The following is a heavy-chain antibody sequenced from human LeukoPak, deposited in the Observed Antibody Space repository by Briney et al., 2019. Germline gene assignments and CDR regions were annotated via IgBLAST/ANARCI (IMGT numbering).Heavy chain of an antibody. D-gene: IGHD3-10*01. CDR2: INHSGST. J-gene: IGHJ6*02. Sequence: PSETLSLTCAVYGGSFSGYYWSWIRQPPGKGLEWIGEINHSGSTNYNPSLKSRVTISVDTSKNQFSLKLSSVTAADTAVYYCARTYGSGSYYNVRPNYYYYYGMDVWGQGTTVTVSS. V-gene: IGHV4-34*01. CDR3: ARTYGSGSYYNVRPNYYYYYGMDV. CDR1: GGSFSGYY.